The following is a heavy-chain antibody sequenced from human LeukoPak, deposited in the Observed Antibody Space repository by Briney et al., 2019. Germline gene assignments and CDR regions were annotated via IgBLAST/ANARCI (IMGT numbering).Heavy chain of an antibody. CDR3: AKRMEYDITADAFDI. CDR2: ISGSGGST. D-gene: IGHD3-9*01. J-gene: IGHJ3*02. V-gene: IGHV3-23*01. CDR1: GFTFSSYA. Sequence: GGSLRLSRAASGFTFSSYAMSWVRQAPGKGLEWVSAISGSGGSTYYADSVKGRFTISRDNSKNTLYLQMNSLRAEDTAVYYCAKRMEYDITADAFDIWGQGTMVTVSS.